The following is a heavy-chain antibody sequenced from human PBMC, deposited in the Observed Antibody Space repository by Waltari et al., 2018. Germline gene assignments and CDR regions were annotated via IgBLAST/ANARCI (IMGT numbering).Heavy chain of an antibody. V-gene: IGHV4-38-2*02. Sequence: QVQLQESGPRLAKPSEPLSATCTVSPSSMSRGHHSGWLRQAPGKGLGWIGIINHRGVYYNPSLKGRVTLSVDTSKNQFSLKLNSVIAADTAVYYCAKQLILVVITDAFDLWGQGTLVTVS. CDR1: PSSMSRGHH. CDR3: AKQLILVVITDAFDL. J-gene: IGHJ3*01. D-gene: IGHD3-16*02. CDR2: INHRGV.